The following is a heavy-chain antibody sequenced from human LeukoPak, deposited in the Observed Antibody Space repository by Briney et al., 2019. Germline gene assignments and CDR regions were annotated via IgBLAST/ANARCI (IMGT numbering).Heavy chain of an antibody. Sequence: ASVKVSCKASGYTFTSYGMSWVRQAPGQGLECMGWISTYNGNTNYAQKFQGRVTMTTDTSTSTAYMELRSLRSDDTAVYYCAARSGTYPYYFDYWGQGTLVTVSS. CDR1: GYTFTSYG. D-gene: IGHD3-10*01. CDR2: ISTYNGNT. V-gene: IGHV1-18*01. J-gene: IGHJ4*01. CDR3: AARSGTYPYYFDY.